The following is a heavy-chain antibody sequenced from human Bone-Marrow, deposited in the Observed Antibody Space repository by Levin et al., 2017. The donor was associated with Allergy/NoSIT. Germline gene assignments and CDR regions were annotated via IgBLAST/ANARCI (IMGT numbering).Heavy chain of an antibody. Sequence: GESLKISCAASGFTFSSYAMSWVRQAPGKGLEWVSTLTPSGGDPFYADSVKGRFTMSRDNSKNTLFLQMNSLRAEDTALYYCAKDLGSYFGSWGQGTLVTVSS. V-gene: IGHV3-23*01. CDR2: LTPSGGDP. CDR1: GFTFSSYA. J-gene: IGHJ4*02. D-gene: IGHD1-26*01. CDR3: AKDLGSYFGS.